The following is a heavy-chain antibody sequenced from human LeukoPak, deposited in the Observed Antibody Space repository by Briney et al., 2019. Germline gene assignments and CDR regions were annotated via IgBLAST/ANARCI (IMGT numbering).Heavy chain of an antibody. D-gene: IGHD3-3*01. CDR2: INPNSGGT. Sequence: ASVKVSCKASGYTFTGYYMHWVRQAPGQGLEWMGWINPNSGGTNYAQKFQGRVTMTTDTSTSTAYMELRSLRSDDTAVYYCARDPVGNIDFWSGYYSDYWGQGTLVTVSS. CDR1: GYTFTGYY. CDR3: ARDPVGNIDFWSGYYSDY. J-gene: IGHJ4*02. V-gene: IGHV1-2*02.